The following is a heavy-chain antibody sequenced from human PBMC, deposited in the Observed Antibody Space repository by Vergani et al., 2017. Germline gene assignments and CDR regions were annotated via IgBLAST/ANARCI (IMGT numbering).Heavy chain of an antibody. CDR3: ARNHPSYGMDV. J-gene: IGHJ6*02. CDR2: FYGSGST. CDR1: GGSIRSDPYQ. V-gene: IGHV4-61*02. Sequence: QVQLQESGPGLVKPSQTLSLTCTVSGGSIRSDPYQWTWIRQPAGKGLEWIGRFYGSGSTDYNPSLRRRVTISLDTSKSQFSLKLTSVHAADTAVYYCARNHPSYGMDVWGQGTTVIVSS.